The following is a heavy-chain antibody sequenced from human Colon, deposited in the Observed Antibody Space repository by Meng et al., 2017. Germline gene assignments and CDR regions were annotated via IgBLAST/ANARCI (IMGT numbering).Heavy chain of an antibody. CDR3: ARNSAAAVDY. CDR1: VGHTSSSNW. J-gene: IGHJ4*02. D-gene: IGHD2-15*01. Sequence: GELMGSGPGLVNTAGSLPLTCVAAVGHTSSSNWCSLVRQPPGKWLEWIGVIYHSWSTNYNPSLKSRVTISVDKSKNQFSLKLNTLTAADTAVYYCARNSAAAVDYWGQGTLVTVSS. CDR2: IYHSWST. V-gene: IGHV4-4*02.